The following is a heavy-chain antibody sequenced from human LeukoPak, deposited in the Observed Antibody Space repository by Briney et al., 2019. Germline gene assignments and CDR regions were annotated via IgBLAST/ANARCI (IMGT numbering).Heavy chain of an antibody. CDR3: ARGSGTILYYFDY. CDR1: GFTFSSYA. J-gene: IGHJ4*02. CDR2: ISSNGGST. D-gene: IGHD2-15*01. V-gene: IGHV3-64*01. Sequence: GGSLRLSCAASGFTFSSYAMHWARQAPGKGLEYVSAISSNGGSTYYANSVKGRFTISRDNSKNTLYLQMGSLRAEDMAVYYCARGSGTILYYFDYWGQGTLVTVSS.